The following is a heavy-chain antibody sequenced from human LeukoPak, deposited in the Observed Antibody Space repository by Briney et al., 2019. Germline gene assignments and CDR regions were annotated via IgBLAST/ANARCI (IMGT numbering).Heavy chain of an antibody. Sequence: PGGSLRLSCAASGFTFSSYGMHWVRQAPGKGLEWVAVISYDGSNKYYADSVKGRFTISRDNSKNTLYLQMNSLRAEDTAVYYCAKEGYYYDSSGYNYYYGMDVWGQGTTVTVSS. V-gene: IGHV3-30*18. J-gene: IGHJ6*02. CDR2: ISYDGSNK. D-gene: IGHD3-22*01. CDR1: GFTFSSYG. CDR3: AKEGYYYDSSGYNYYYGMDV.